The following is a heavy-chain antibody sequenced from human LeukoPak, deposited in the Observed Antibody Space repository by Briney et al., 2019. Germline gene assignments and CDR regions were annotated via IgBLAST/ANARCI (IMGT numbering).Heavy chain of an antibody. CDR2: INVSGGRT. D-gene: IGHD3-3*01. Sequence: GGSLRLSCAASGFTFSNYALNWVRQAPGKGLEWVAGINVSGGRTYYADSVKGRFTISRDNSKNTLYLQMNSLKTEDTAVYYCTAERGYSFYYWGQGTLVTVSS. V-gene: IGHV3-23*01. J-gene: IGHJ4*02. CDR3: TAERGYSFYY. CDR1: GFTFSNYA.